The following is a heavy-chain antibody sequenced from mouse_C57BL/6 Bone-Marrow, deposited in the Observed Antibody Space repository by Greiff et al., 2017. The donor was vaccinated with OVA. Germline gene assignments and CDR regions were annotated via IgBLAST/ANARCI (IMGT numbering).Heavy chain of an antibody. CDR2: ISDGGSYT. CDR1: GFTFSSYA. CDR3: ARKGRYYAMDY. J-gene: IGHJ4*01. Sequence: EVQRVESGGGLVKPGGSLKLSCAASGFTFSSYAMSWVRQTPEKRLEWVATISDGGSYTYYPDNVKGRFTISRDNAKNNLYLQMSHLKSEDTAMYYCARKGRYYAMDYWGQGTSVTVSS. D-gene: IGHD3-3*01. V-gene: IGHV5-4*01.